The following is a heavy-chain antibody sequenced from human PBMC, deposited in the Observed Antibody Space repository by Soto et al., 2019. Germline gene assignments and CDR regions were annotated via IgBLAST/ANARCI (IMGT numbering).Heavy chain of an antibody. CDR3: ASQDYSSSTDASFLVNGYFDL. CDR1: GGSISSSKW. Sequence: QMQLQESGPGLVKPSGTLSLTCGVSGGSISSSKWWTWVRQPPGKGPEWIGEIYHSGSTNYNPSLPRRVTLSLDKSNNQFSLTLTSVTAADTAVYYCASQDYSSSTDASFLVNGYFDLWGRGILVTVSS. V-gene: IGHV4-4*02. D-gene: IGHD6-6*01. CDR2: IYHSGST. J-gene: IGHJ2*01.